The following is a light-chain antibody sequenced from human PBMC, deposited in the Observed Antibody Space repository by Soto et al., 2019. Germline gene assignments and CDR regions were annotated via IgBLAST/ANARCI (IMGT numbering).Light chain of an antibody. J-gene: IGKJ5*01. V-gene: IGKV3-15*01. Sequence: EIVLTQSPATLSVSPGDRVTLSCRASQSVSIHLAWYQQKPGQAPRLLIYDTSTRATGIPARFSGSGSGTDFTLTISSLQPEDFATYYCQQSFNTPITFGQGTRLEIK. CDR3: QQSFNTPIT. CDR1: QSVSIH. CDR2: DTS.